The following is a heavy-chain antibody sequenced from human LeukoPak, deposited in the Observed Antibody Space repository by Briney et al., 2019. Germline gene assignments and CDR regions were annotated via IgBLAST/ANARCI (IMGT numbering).Heavy chain of an antibody. CDR2: INHSGST. V-gene: IGHV4-34*01. CDR3: ATNPGGYCSSSSCYGEAP. J-gene: IGHJ5*02. D-gene: IGHD2-2*01. CDR1: GGPFSGYY. Sequence: PSETLSLTCAVYGGPFSGYYWSWIRQSPGKGLEWVGEINHSGSTNYNPSLKSRVTISVDTSRNQFSLKLSSVTAADTAVYYCATNPGGYCSSSSCYGEAPWGQGTLVTVSS.